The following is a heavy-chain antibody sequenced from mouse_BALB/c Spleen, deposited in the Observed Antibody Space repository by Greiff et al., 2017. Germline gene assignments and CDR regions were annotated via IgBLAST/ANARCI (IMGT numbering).Heavy chain of an antibody. V-gene: IGHV14-3*02. D-gene: IGHD2-3*01. CDR2: IDPANGNT. CDR3: ARGDGYWYFDV. Sequence: VQLKESGAELVKPGASVKLSCTASGFNIKDTYMHWVKQRPEQGLEWIGRIDPANGNTKYDPKFQGKATITADTSSNTAYLQLSSLTSEDTAVYYCARGDGYWYFDVWGAGTTVTVSS. J-gene: IGHJ1*01. CDR1: GFNIKDTY.